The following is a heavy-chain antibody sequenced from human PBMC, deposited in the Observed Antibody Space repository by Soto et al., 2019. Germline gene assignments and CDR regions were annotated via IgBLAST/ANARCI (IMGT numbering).Heavy chain of an antibody. D-gene: IGHD6-19*01. J-gene: IGHJ6*02. Sequence: LVLKKTGQRLEWMGWINAGNGNTKYSQKFQGRVTITRDTSASTAYMELSSLRSEDTAVYYCAREGGMAVAGTLYGMDVWGQGTTVTVSS. CDR3: AREGGMAVAGTLYGMDV. V-gene: IGHV1-3*01. CDR2: INAGNGNT.